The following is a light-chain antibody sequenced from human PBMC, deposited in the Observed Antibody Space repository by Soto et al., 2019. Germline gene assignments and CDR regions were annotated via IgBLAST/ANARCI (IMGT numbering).Light chain of an antibody. CDR3: QQSYSTPWT. V-gene: IGKV1-5*01. Sequence: DIQMTQSPSTLSASVGDRVTITCRASQSISSWLAWYQQKPGEAPKVLIYDASSLGSGVPSRFSGSGSGTDFTLTISSLQPEDFATYYCQQSYSTPWTFGQGTKVDIK. J-gene: IGKJ1*01. CDR1: QSISSW. CDR2: DAS.